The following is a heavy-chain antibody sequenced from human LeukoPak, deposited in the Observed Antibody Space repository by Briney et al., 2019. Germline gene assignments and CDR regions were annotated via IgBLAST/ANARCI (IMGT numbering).Heavy chain of an antibody. Sequence: SVKVSCKASGGTFSSYAISWVRQAPGQGLGWMGRIIPILGIANYAQKFQSRVTITADKSTSTAYMELSSLRSEDTAVYYCARGGVGMVREEVDYWGQGTLVTVSS. CDR2: IIPILGIA. J-gene: IGHJ4*02. D-gene: IGHD3-10*01. CDR1: GGTFSSYA. V-gene: IGHV1-69*04. CDR3: ARGGVGMVREEVDY.